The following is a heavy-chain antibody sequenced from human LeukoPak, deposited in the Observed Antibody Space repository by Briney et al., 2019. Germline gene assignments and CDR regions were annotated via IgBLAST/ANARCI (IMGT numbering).Heavy chain of an antibody. V-gene: IGHV1-18*01. J-gene: IGHJ6*03. D-gene: IGHD4-17*01. CDR3: ARVHGDYPAGMDV. Sequence: GASVKVSCKTSGYGFNSYGISWVRQAPGPGLEWLGWTSAYNGITTYAQSLQGRVTITTDTFTTTVFMELRSLTSDDTAVYFCARVHGDYPAGMDVWGKGTTVIVS. CDR2: TSAYNGIT. CDR1: GYGFNSYG.